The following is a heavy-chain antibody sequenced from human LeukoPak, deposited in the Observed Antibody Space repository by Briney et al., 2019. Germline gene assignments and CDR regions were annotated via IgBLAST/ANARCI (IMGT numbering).Heavy chain of an antibody. CDR2: IAHSGNGM. CDR1: GFTFSDYY. J-gene: IGHJ6*02. Sequence: SGGSLRLSCAASGFTFSDYYMTWIRQAPGKGQEWVSHIAHSGNGMWYADAVKGRFTISRDNAKNLLFLQMDSLRAEDTAVYYCARGHYEMGVWGQGTTVIVSS. V-gene: IGHV3-11*01. CDR3: ARGHYEMGV.